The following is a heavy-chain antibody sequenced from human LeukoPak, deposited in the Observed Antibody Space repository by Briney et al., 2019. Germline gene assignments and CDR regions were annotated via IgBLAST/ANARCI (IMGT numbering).Heavy chain of an antibody. D-gene: IGHD3-16*01. V-gene: IGHV4-4*07. CDR2: IYTSGST. CDR1: GGSISSYY. J-gene: IGHJ4*02. CDR3: ARNPITFGGVYFDY. Sequence: KPSETLSLTCTVSGGSISSYYWSWIRQPAGKGLEWIGRIYTSGSTNYNPSLKSRVTISVDTSKNQFSLKLSSVTAADTAVYYCARNPITFGGVYFDYWGQGTLVTVSS.